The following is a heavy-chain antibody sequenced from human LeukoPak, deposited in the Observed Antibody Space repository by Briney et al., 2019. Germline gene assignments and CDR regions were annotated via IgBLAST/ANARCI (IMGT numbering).Heavy chain of an antibody. CDR1: GYRFTSYW. V-gene: IGHV5-51*01. Sequence: GESLKISCKASGYRFTSYWIGWVRQMPGKGLEWMGIIYPGDSDTRYSPSFQGQVTISADKSISTAYLQWSSLKASDTAMYYCARPSDYYDSSGYSNWFDPWGQGTLVTVSS. CDR2: IYPGDSDT. D-gene: IGHD3-22*01. J-gene: IGHJ5*02. CDR3: ARPSDYYDSSGYSNWFDP.